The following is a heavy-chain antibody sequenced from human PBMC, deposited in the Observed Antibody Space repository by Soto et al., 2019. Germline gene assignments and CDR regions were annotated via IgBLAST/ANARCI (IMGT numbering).Heavy chain of an antibody. Sequence: EVQLLESGGGLAQPGGSLRLSCAVSGFTFSSYPMSWVCQAPGQGLEWVSGIVASGGITYYADSVKGRFTSSRDNSKNTLYLQMKSLRAEDTAVYYCAKNSAATIRVGYDYWGQGTLVTVSS. D-gene: IGHD5-12*01. CDR3: AKNSAATIRVGYDY. CDR2: IVASGGIT. V-gene: IGHV3-23*01. J-gene: IGHJ4*02. CDR1: GFTFSSYP.